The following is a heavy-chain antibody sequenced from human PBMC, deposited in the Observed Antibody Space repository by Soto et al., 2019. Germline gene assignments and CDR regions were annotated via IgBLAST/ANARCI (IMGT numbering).Heavy chain of an antibody. V-gene: IGHV2-5*01. D-gene: IGHD3-10*01. CDR2: IYSNDDK. Sequence: QITLKESGPTLVKPTQTLTLTCTFSGFSLSTSGVGVGWIRQPPGKALEWLALIYSNDDKRYSPSLKSRLTITNDTSKNQVVLTMTNMDPVDTATYYCAHRSDGSGSLFSPYYYYYGMDVWGQGTTVTVSS. CDR3: AHRSDGSGSLFSPYYYYYGMDV. J-gene: IGHJ6*02. CDR1: GFSLSTSGVG.